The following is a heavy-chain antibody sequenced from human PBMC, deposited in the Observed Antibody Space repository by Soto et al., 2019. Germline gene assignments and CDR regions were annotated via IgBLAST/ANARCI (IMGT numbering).Heavy chain of an antibody. CDR1: GITISNYP. Sequence: EVQRLESGGGLVQPGGSLRLSCAASGITISNYPMSWVRQAPGKGLDWVSGISGSGDRTYYADSAKGRFTISKDISKISLSLQLDNLGVEDTAVDFCVKDDGGYPSTAPHWGQGTLVTVSS. CDR3: VKDDGGYPSTAPH. V-gene: IGHV3-23*01. J-gene: IGHJ1*01. CDR2: ISGSGDRT. D-gene: IGHD3-22*01.